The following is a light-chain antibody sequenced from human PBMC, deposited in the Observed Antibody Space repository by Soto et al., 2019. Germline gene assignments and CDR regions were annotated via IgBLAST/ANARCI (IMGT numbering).Light chain of an antibody. CDR1: QAIGKA. CDR2: AAS. V-gene: IGKV1-17*01. Sequence: DIQMTQSPSSLSASVGDRVTITCRASQAIGKALGWYQHKPGKAHKRLIYAASQNGVPSRFSGSGSVTEVTLTISSLQPEDSATYYCLQRDTYPLTFGGGTKVEIK. CDR3: LQRDTYPLT. J-gene: IGKJ4*01.